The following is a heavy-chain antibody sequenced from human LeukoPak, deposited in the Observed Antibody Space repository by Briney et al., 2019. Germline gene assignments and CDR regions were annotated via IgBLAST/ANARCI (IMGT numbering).Heavy chain of an antibody. V-gene: IGHV4-59*08. CDR2: VYYSGST. D-gene: IGHD1-14*01. J-gene: IGHJ4*02. CDR3: ARHPTLTSGGNFDY. CDR1: GGSISSYY. Sequence: KPSETLSLTCTVSGGSISSYYWSWIRQPPGKGLEWIGYVYYSGSTNYNPSLKSRVTISVDTSKNQFSLKLSSVTAADTAVYYYARHPTLTSGGNFDYWGQGTLVTVSS.